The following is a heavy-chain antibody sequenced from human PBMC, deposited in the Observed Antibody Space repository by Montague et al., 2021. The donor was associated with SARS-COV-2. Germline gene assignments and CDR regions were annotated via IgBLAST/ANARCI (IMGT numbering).Heavy chain of an antibody. V-gene: IGHV4-59*01. CDR3: SSQVPDYWSGFDY. CDR2: ICNSGST. CDR1: GGSISSNY. J-gene: IGHJ4*02. Sequence: SETLSLTCTVSGGSISSNYYSWIWLRPGPGLEWNWYICNSGSTNSNLSLRSRVTISVDTSTNQYPLKLSPVTVTDTAVSYCSSQVPDYWSGFDYWGQGTLVTVSS. D-gene: IGHD3-3*01.